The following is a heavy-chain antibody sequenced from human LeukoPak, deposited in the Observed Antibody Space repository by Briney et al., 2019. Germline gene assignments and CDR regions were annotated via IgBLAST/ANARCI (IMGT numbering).Heavy chain of an antibody. CDR2: INHSGST. CDR1: GGSFSGYY. V-gene: IGHV4-34*01. D-gene: IGHD6-6*01. Sequence: SETLSLTCAVYGGSFSGYYWSWIRQPPGKGLEWIGEINHSGSTNYNPSLKSRVTISVDTSKNQFSLKLSSVAAADTAVYYCARDSSSALFYWGQGTLVTVPS. CDR3: ARDSSSALFY. J-gene: IGHJ4*02.